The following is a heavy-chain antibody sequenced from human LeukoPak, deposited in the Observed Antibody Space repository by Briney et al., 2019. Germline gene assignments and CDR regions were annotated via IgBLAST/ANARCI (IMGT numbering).Heavy chain of an antibody. CDR3: ARDYERGGYSGYLY. J-gene: IGHJ4*02. D-gene: IGHD5-12*01. CDR2: ISSSSSYI. CDR1: GFTFSSYS. Sequence: KTGGSLRLSCAASGFTFSSYSMNWVRQAPGKGLEWVSSISSSSSYIYYADSVKGRFTISRDNAKNSLYLQMNSLRAEDTAVYYCARDYERGGYSGYLYWGQGTLVTVSS. V-gene: IGHV3-21*01.